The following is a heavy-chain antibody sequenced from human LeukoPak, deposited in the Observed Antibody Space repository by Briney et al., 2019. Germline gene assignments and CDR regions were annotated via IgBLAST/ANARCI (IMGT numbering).Heavy chain of an antibody. CDR3: ARTNYYDSSGYPFDY. CDR2: IYSGGST. D-gene: IGHD3-22*01. CDR1: GFTISRYW. J-gene: IGHJ4*02. Sequence: GGSLRLSCAASGFTISRYWMSWVRQAPGKGLEWVSVIYSGGSTYYADSVKGRFTISRDNSKNTLYLQMNSLRAEDTAVYYCARTNYYDSSGYPFDYWGQGTLVTVSS. V-gene: IGHV3-66*01.